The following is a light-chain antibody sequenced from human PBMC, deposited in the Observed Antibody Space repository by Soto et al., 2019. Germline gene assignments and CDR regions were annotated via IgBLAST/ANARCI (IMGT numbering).Light chain of an antibody. J-gene: IGLJ2*01. CDR1: SSDVGAHNY. CDR3: CSYSGSYTVV. CDR2: DVT. V-gene: IGLV2-11*01. Sequence: QSALTQPRSVSGSPGQSVTISCTGTSSDVGAHNYVSWYQQHPGKAPKLMISDVTKWPSGVPDRFSGYKSGNTASLTISGLQAEDEADYYCCSYSGSYTVVFGGGTQLTVL.